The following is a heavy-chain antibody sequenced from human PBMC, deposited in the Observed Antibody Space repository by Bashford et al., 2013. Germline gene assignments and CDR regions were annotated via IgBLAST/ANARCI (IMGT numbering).Heavy chain of an antibody. CDR1: GYSFTSYD. Sequence: ASVKVSCKASGYSFTSYDIGWVRQAPGQGLEWMGWISAYSGNTNYGQKFQGRVTMTTDTSTSTANMELRSLRSDDTAVYYCARGDFSLSSYSWFDPWGQGTLVTVSS. CDR3: ARGDFSLSSYSWFDP. D-gene: IGHD3-16*01. J-gene: IGHJ5*02. CDR2: ISAYSGNT. V-gene: IGHV1-18*01.